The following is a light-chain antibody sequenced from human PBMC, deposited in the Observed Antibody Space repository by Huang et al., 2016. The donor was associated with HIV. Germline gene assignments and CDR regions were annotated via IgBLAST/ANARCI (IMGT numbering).Light chain of an antibody. V-gene: IGKV3-11*01. Sequence: EIVLTQSPATLSLSPEERATLSCRASQSVGSYLAWYQQRPGQAPRLLIYDASNRATGIPARFSGSGSGTDFTLTISRLGPEDCAVYYCQQRSNWPTLTIGGGTKVEIK. CDR3: QQRSNWPTLT. CDR1: QSVGSY. CDR2: DAS. J-gene: IGKJ4*01.